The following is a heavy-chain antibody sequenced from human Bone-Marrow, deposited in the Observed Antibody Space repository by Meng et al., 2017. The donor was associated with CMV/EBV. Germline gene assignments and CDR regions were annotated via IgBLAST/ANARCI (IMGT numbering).Heavy chain of an antibody. Sequence: ASGLTFSTVAMSWVRQAAGKGLGWLSSIIPGSQRTFYADSEEGRFTISRENSKNTLFLQMNSLRAEDTAIYYCAKGSTTGTTASDYWGQGTLVTVSS. CDR1: GLTFSTVA. D-gene: IGHD1-1*01. V-gene: IGHV3-23*01. CDR2: IIPGSQRT. J-gene: IGHJ4*02. CDR3: AKGSTTGTTASDY.